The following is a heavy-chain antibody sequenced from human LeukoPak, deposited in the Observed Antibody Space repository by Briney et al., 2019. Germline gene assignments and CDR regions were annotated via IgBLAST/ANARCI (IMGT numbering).Heavy chain of an antibody. CDR1: GYTLTELA. CDR2: YEPERGEI. Sequence: ASVKVSCKVSGYTLTELAMHWVRQAPGKGLEWRGGYEPERGEIIYAQKLQGRVHMTEDTSTETAYMELCSLRSEDTAVYYCARWYFDYMWGTHRYDYFDYWGQGTLVTVPS. CDR3: ARWYFDYMWGTHRYDYFDY. V-gene: IGHV1-24*01. D-gene: IGHD3-16*02. J-gene: IGHJ4*02.